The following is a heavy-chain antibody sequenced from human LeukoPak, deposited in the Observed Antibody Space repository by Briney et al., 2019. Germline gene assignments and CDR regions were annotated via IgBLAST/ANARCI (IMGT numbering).Heavy chain of an antibody. J-gene: IGHJ4*02. V-gene: IGHV3-23*01. Sequence: PGGSLRLSCAASGFTFRNYGMSWVRQAPGKGLEWVSSISANDGRTYYADSVKGRFTISRDNSKNTLYLQMNSLRAEDTAVYYCAKSLFDYGDYIFDYWGQGTLVTVSS. CDR2: ISANDGRT. D-gene: IGHD4-17*01. CDR1: GFTFRNYG. CDR3: AKSLFDYGDYIFDY.